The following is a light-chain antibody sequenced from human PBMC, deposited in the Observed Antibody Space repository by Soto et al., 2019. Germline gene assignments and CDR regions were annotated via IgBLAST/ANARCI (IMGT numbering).Light chain of an antibody. V-gene: IGLV1-44*01. CDR3: SSYTSSTTRDV. J-gene: IGLJ1*01. Sequence: QSVLTQPPSASGTSGQRVTISCSGSSSNIGSNTVNWYQQLPGTAPKLMIYEVSNRPSGVSNRFSGSKSGNTASLTISGLQAEDEADHYCSSYTSSTTRDVVGT. CDR1: SSNIGSNT. CDR2: EVS.